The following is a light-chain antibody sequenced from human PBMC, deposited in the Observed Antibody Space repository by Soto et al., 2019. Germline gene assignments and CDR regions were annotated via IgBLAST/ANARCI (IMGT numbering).Light chain of an antibody. V-gene: IGLV2-8*01. Sequence: QSALTQPPSASGSPGQSVTISCTGTSSDVGGYNYVSWYQQHPGKAPKVMIYDVNKRPSGVPDRFSGSKSGNTASLTVSGLQAEDEADYYCSSPAGSDHPFVFGTGTKLALL. CDR2: DVN. CDR1: SSDVGGYNY. CDR3: SSPAGSDHPFV. J-gene: IGLJ1*01.